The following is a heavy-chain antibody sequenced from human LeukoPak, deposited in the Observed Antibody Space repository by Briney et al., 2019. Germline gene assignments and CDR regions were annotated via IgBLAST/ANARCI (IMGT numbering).Heavy chain of an antibody. Sequence: PSETLSLTCTVSGGSISSSSYYWGWIRQPPGKGLEWIGSIYYSGSTYYNPTLKSRVTISVDRSKNQFSLKLSSVTAADTAVYYCARGSGSYRSVELDYWGQGTLVTVSS. J-gene: IGHJ4*02. D-gene: IGHD1-26*01. CDR3: ARGSGSYRSVELDY. CDR1: GGSISSSSYY. V-gene: IGHV4-39*07. CDR2: IYYSGST.